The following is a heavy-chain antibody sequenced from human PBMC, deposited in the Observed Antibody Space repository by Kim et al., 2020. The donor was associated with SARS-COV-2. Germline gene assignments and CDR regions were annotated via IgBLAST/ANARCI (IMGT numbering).Heavy chain of an antibody. V-gene: IGHV5-10-1*01. Sequence: GESLKISCKGSGYSFTSYWISWVRQMPGKGLEWMGRIDPSDSYTNYSPSFQGHVTISADKSISTAYLQWSSLKASDTAMYYCARHRTQLWPEGSAFDIWGQGTMVTVSS. CDR3: ARHRTQLWPEGSAFDI. D-gene: IGHD5-18*01. J-gene: IGHJ3*02. CDR1: GYSFTSYW. CDR2: IDPSDSYT.